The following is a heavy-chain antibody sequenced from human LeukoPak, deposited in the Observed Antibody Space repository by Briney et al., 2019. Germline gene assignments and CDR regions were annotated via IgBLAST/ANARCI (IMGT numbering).Heavy chain of an antibody. CDR2: ISYDGSNK. CDR3: ARDPPMTRRFDFDY. CDR1: GFTFSSYA. V-gene: IGHV3-30*14. D-gene: IGHD3-22*01. Sequence: GGSLRLSCAAYGFTFSSYAMHWVRQAPGKGLEWVAVISYDGSNKYYADSVKGRFTISRDNSKNTLYLQMNSLRAEDTAVYYCARDPPMTRRFDFDYWGQGTLVTVSS. J-gene: IGHJ4*02.